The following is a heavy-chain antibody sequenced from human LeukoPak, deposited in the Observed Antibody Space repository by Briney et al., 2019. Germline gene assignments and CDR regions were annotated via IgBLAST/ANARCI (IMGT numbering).Heavy chain of an antibody. J-gene: IGHJ3*02. CDR3: ARVYSSSWYEDAFDI. CDR2: ISSSSYI. CDR1: GFTFSSYS. V-gene: IGHV3-21*01. Sequence: GGSLRLSCAASGFTFSSYSMNWVRQAPGKGLEWVSSISSSSYIYYADSVKGRFTISRDNAKNSLYLQMNSLRAEDTAVYYCARVYSSSWYEDAFDIWGQGTMVTVSS. D-gene: IGHD6-13*01.